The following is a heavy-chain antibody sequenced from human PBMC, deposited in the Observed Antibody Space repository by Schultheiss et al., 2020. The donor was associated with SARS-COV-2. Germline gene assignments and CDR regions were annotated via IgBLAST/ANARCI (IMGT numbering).Heavy chain of an antibody. Sequence: SETLSLSCDVSGDSISSGYFWGWIRQPPGKGLEWIGYIYYSGSTNYNPSLKSRVTISVDTSKNQFSLKLRSMTAADTAVYYCAKRVVVTGMYGMDVWGQGTTVTVSS. CDR3: AKRVVVTGMYGMDV. CDR1: GDSISSGYF. J-gene: IGHJ6*02. CDR2: IYYSGST. D-gene: IGHD2-21*02. V-gene: IGHV4-61*01.